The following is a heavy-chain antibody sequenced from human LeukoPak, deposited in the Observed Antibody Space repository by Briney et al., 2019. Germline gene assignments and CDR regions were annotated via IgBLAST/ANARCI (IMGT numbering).Heavy chain of an antibody. CDR2: VYDGGRT. V-gene: IGHV4-4*07. Sequence: SETLSLTCTVSGDSIGTYVWNWIRQSAGEGLEWIGHVYDGGRTNYNPSLKGRVTISVDTSRNLFSLRLSSVTAADTAIYYCARDFVETGVVGFDMWGQGTMVTVSS. D-gene: IGHD2-8*02. CDR1: GDSIGTYV. J-gene: IGHJ3*02. CDR3: ARDFVETGVVGFDM.